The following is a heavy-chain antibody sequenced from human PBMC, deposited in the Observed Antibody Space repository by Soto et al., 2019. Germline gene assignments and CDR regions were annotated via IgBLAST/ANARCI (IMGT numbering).Heavy chain of an antibody. D-gene: IGHD1-26*01. V-gene: IGHV1-69*13. J-gene: IGHJ3*02. CDR3: ASGSSGPFDI. CDR2: INPNFGGA. Sequence: GASVKVSCKASGYTFTGYYMHWVRQAPGQGLEWMGGINPNFGGANYAQKFQGRVTITADESTSTAYMELSSLRSEDTAVYYCASGSSGPFDIWGQGTMVTVSS. CDR1: GYTFTGYY.